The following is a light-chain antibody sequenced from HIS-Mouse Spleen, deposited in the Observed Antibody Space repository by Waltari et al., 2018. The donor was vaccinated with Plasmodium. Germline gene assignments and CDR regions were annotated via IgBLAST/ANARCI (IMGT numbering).Light chain of an antibody. V-gene: IGKV3-11*01. CDR1: QSVSSN. Sequence: EIVLTQSPPPLSLSPGERATLPCRASQSVSSNFAWYEQKPGQAPRLLIYDASNRATGIPARFSGSGSGTDFTLTISSLESEDFAVYYCQQRSNWPLTFGGGTKVEIK. J-gene: IGKJ4*01. CDR3: QQRSNWPLT. CDR2: DAS.